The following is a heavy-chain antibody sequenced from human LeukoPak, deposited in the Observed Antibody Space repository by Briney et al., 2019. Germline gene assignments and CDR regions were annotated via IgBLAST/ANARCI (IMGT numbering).Heavy chain of an antibody. CDR3: AKDLGQGYYYDSSYWWDYYYYGMDV. Sequence: PGGSLRLSCAASGFTFSSYGMHWVRQAPGKGLEWVAVISYDGSNKYYADSVKGRFTISRDNSKNTLYLQMNSLRAEDTAVYYCAKDLGQGYYYDSSYWWDYYYYGMDVWGQGTTVTVSS. CDR1: GFTFSSYG. V-gene: IGHV3-30*18. J-gene: IGHJ6*02. CDR2: ISYDGSNK. D-gene: IGHD3-22*01.